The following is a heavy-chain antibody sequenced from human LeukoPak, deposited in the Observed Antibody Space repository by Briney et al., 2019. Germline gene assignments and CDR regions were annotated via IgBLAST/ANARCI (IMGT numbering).Heavy chain of an antibody. CDR1: GFTFSSYA. D-gene: IGHD6-13*01. V-gene: IGHV3-30-3*01. Sequence: GGSLRLSCAASGFTFSSYAMHWVRQAPGKGLEWVAVISYDGSNKYYADSVKGRFTISRDNAKNSLYLQMNSLRDEDTAVYYCARGESSSLMGYYYYYYGMDVWGQGTTVTVSS. CDR2: ISYDGSNK. CDR3: ARGESSSLMGYYYYYYGMDV. J-gene: IGHJ6*02.